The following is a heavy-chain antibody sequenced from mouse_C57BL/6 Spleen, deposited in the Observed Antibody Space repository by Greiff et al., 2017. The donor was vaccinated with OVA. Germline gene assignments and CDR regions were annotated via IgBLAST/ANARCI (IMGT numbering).Heavy chain of an antibody. D-gene: IGHD1-1*01. CDR3: ATTVVATDWFAY. V-gene: IGHV1-55*01. CDR1: GYTFTSYW. J-gene: IGHJ3*01. CDR2: IYPGSGST. Sequence: VQLQQPGAELVKPGASVKMSCKASGYTFTSYWITWVKQRPGQGLEWIGDIYPGSGSTNYNEKFKSKATLTVDTSSSTAYMQLSSLTSEDSAVYYCATTVVATDWFAYWGQGTLVTVSA.